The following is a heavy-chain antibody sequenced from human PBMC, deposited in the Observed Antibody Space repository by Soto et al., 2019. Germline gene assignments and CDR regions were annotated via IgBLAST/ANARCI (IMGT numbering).Heavy chain of an antibody. D-gene: IGHD6-6*01. CDR1: GGSISSGGYY. Sequence: QVQLQESGPGLVKPSQTLSLTCTVSGGSISSGGYYWSWIRQHPGKGLEWIGYIYYSGSTYYNPSLKSRVTISVDTSKNQFSLKLSSVTAAGTAVYYCARGVGIAARRIDYWGQGTLVTVSS. CDR3: ARGVGIAARRIDY. CDR2: IYYSGST. V-gene: IGHV4-31*03. J-gene: IGHJ4*02.